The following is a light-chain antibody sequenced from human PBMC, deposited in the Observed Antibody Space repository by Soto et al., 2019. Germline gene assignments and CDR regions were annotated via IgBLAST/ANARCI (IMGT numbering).Light chain of an antibody. Sequence: QSALTQPASVSGSPGQSITISCTATTSDVGDYNYVSWYQQYPGKAPKPIIYNVSNRPSGVSNRFSGSKSGDTASLTISGLQAEDEADYYCSSYTSRSSVIFGGGTKLT. J-gene: IGLJ2*01. CDR2: NVS. CDR1: TSDVGDYNY. CDR3: SSYTSRSSVI. V-gene: IGLV2-14*01.